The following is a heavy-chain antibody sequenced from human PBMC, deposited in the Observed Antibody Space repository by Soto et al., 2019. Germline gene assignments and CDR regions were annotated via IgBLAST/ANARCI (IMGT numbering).Heavy chain of an antibody. CDR2: IYYSGST. CDR3: ARDSSRRDFWSGYYPPYYMDV. J-gene: IGHJ6*03. V-gene: IGHV4-59*01. D-gene: IGHD3-3*01. CDR1: GGSISSYY. Sequence: PSETLSLTCTVSGGSISSYYWSWIRQPPGKGLEWIGYIYYSGSTNYNPSLKSRVTISVDTSKNQFSLKLSSVTAADTAVYYCARDSSRRDFWSGYYPPYYMDVWGKGTTVTVSS.